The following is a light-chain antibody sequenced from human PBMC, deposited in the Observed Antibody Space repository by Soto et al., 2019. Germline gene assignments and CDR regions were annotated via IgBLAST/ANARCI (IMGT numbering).Light chain of an antibody. Sequence: EVVLTQSPGTLSLSPGERATLSCRASQSVGSSYLAWYQQKPGQAPRVLIYGTSSRATGIPDRFSGSGSGTEFTLTISSLQSEDFAVYYCQQYGSSPITFGQGTRLEIK. V-gene: IGKV3-20*01. CDR1: QSVGSSY. CDR2: GTS. CDR3: QQYGSSPIT. J-gene: IGKJ5*01.